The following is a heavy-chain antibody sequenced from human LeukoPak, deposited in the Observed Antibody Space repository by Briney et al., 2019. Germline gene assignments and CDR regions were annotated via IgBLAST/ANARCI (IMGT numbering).Heavy chain of an antibody. V-gene: IGHV3-23*01. Sequence: GGSLRLSCAASGFTFSSYAMSWVRQAPGKGLEWVSAISGSGGSTYYADSVKGRFTISRDNSKNTLYLQMNSLRAEDTAVYYCAKVRGYGSGSYYGAHWFDPWGQGTLVTVSS. CDR3: AKVRGYGSGSYYGAHWFDP. CDR1: GFTFSSYA. CDR2: ISGSGGST. D-gene: IGHD3-10*01. J-gene: IGHJ5*02.